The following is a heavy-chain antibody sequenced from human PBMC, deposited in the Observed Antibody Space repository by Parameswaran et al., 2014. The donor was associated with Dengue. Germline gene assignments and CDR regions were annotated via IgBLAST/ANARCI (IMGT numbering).Heavy chain of an antibody. CDR2: ISSSSSYI. Sequence: VRQAPGKGLEWVSSISSSSSYIYYADSVKGRFTISRDNAKNSLYLQMNSLRAEDTAVYYCARDCSSTSCYYYYYGMDVWGQGTTVTVSS. J-gene: IGHJ6*02. CDR3: ARDCSSTSCYYYYYGMDV. D-gene: IGHD2-2*01. V-gene: IGHV3-21*01.